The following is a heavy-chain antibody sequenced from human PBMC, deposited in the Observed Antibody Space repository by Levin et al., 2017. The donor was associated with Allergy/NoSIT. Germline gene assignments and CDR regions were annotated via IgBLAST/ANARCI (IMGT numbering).Heavy chain of an antibody. J-gene: IGHJ3*02. Sequence: SGPTLVKPTQTLTLPCTFSGFSLSPSGVGVGWIRQPPGKALEWLALIYWDDDKRYSPSLKSRLTITKDTSKNQVVLTMTNMDPVDTATYYCAHRRGSGYSSSKGAFDNWGQGTMVTVSS. CDR2: IYWDDDK. D-gene: IGHD6-6*01. CDR1: GFSLSPSGVG. CDR3: AHRRGSGYSSSKGAFDN. V-gene: IGHV2-5*02.